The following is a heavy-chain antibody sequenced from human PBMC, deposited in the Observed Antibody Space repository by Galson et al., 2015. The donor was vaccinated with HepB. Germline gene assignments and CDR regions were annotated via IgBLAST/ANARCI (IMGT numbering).Heavy chain of an antibody. Sequence: SLRLSCAASGFTFSSYSMNWVRQAPGKGLEWVSSISSSSSYIYYADSVKGRFTISRDNAKNSLYLQMNSLRAEDTAVYYCARDSRDTVTTGEWFDPWGQGTLVTVSS. J-gene: IGHJ5*02. V-gene: IGHV3-21*01. CDR3: ARDSRDTVTTGEWFDP. CDR1: GFTFSSYS. CDR2: ISSSSSYI. D-gene: IGHD4-17*01.